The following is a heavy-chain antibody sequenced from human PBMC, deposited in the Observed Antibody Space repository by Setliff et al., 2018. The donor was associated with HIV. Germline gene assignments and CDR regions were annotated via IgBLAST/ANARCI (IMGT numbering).Heavy chain of an antibody. J-gene: IGHJ6*03. CDR2: IYYSGST. CDR3: ARDPRYYYYYMDV. Sequence: PSETLSLTCAVYGGSFSGYYWGWIRQPPGKGLEWIGSIYYSGSTYYNPSLKSRVTISVDTSKNQFSLKLNSVTAADTAVYYCARDPRYYYYYMDVWGKGTTVTV. CDR1: GGSFSGYY. V-gene: IGHV4-34*01.